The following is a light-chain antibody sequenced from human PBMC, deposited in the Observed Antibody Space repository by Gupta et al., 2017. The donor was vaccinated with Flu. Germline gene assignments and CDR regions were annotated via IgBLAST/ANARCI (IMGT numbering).Light chain of an antibody. J-gene: IGLJ1*01. CDR3: AAWDDSLNGHYV. CDR1: SSNIGSNA. V-gene: IGLV1-44*01. CDR2: GNN. Sequence: QSVLAQPTSASGTPGQRVTISCSGSSSNIGSNAVNWYQHIPGTAPKLLIYGNNQRPSGVPDRFSGSKSGTSASLAISGLQSEDEADYYCAAWDDSLNGHYVFGTGTKVTAL.